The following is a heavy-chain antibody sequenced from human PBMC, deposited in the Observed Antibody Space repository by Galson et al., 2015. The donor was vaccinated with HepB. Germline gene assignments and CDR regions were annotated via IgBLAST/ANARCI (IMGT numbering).Heavy chain of an antibody. Sequence: SVKVSCKASGYTFTGYYMHWVRQAPGQGLEWMGRINPNSGGTNYAQKFQGRVTMTRDTSISTAYMELSRLRSDDTAVYYCARSLRVVVATNDAFDIWGQGTMVTVSS. CDR3: ARSLRVVVATNDAFDI. V-gene: IGHV1-2*06. D-gene: IGHD2-15*01. CDR1: GYTFTGYY. CDR2: INPNSGGT. J-gene: IGHJ3*02.